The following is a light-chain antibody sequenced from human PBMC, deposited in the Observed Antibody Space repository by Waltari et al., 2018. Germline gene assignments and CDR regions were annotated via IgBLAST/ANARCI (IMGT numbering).Light chain of an antibody. J-gene: IGLJ2*01. Sequence: QSALTQPASVSGSPGQSITISCTGTSSDVGDYNYVSWYQRHPGKATKLIIFDVSNRPSGVSNRFSGSKSGDTASLTISGLQAEDEADYYCSSYTSSSTYVVFGGGTKLTVL. V-gene: IGLV2-14*03. CDR3: SSYTSSSTYVV. CDR2: DVS. CDR1: SSDVGDYNY.